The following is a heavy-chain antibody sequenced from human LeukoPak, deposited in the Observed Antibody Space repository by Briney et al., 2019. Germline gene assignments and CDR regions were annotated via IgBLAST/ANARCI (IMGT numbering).Heavy chain of an antibody. CDR3: LKGGWATIGPPKD. CDR1: GFTFRSHA. V-gene: IGHV3-64D*08. D-gene: IGHD5-24*01. CDR2: INDDGSLT. J-gene: IGHJ4*02. Sequence: GGSLRLSCSAAGFTFRSHAMHWVRQAPGKGLEYVSTINDDGSLTYYADSVKGRFTISRGNSKNTVYLQMNNLRPDDSAVYHCLKGGWATIGPPKDWGQGTQVSVSS.